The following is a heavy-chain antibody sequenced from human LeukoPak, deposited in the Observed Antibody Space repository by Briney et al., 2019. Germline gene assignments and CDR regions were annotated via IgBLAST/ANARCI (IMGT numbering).Heavy chain of an antibody. Sequence: SETLSLTCTVSGGSISSGGYYWSWIRQPPGKGLEWIGYIYHSGSTYYNPSLKSRVTISVDRSKNQFSLKLSSVTAADTAVYYCARPYSSGWYAPGYWGQGTLVTVSS. D-gene: IGHD6-19*01. CDR2: IYHSGST. CDR1: GGSISSGGYY. J-gene: IGHJ4*02. CDR3: ARPYSSGWYAPGY. V-gene: IGHV4-30-2*01.